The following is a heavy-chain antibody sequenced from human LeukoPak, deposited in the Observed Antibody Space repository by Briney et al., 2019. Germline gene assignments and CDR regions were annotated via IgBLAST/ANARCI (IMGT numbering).Heavy chain of an antibody. J-gene: IGHJ6*03. CDR2: ISAYNANT. Sequence: ASVKVSCKASGYTFTSYGISWVRQAPGQGLEWIGWISAYNANTNYAQKLQGRVTMTTDTSTRTAYMELRSLRSDDTAVYYCARGMERYSYGHGPYYYYMDVWGKGTTVTVSS. CDR1: GYTFTSYG. V-gene: IGHV1-18*01. CDR3: ARGMERYSYGHGPYYYYMDV. D-gene: IGHD5-18*01.